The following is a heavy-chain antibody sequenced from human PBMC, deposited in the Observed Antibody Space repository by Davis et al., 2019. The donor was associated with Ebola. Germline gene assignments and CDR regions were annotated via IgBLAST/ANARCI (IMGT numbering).Heavy chain of an antibody. CDR3: ARHRPMSQVYRYFDY. CDR1: GYSFTSYW. J-gene: IGHJ4*02. CDR2: IYPGDSDT. Sequence: GGSLRLSCKGSGYSFTSYWIGWVRQMPGKGLEWMGIIYPGDSDTRYSPSFQGQVTISADKSISTAYLQWSSLKASDTAMYYCARHRPMSQVYRYFDYWGQGTLVTVSS. D-gene: IGHD5/OR15-5a*01. V-gene: IGHV5-51*01.